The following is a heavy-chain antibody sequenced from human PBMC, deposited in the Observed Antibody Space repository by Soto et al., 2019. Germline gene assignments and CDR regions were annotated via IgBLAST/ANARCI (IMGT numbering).Heavy chain of an antibody. Sequence: QVQLQQWGAGLLKPSETLSLTCAVYGRSFSGYYWSWIRQPPGKGLEWIGEINHSGSTNYNPSLKSRVTISVDTSKNQFSPKLSSVTAADTAVYYCAINYGWFDPWGQGTLVTVSS. CDR2: INHSGST. J-gene: IGHJ5*02. V-gene: IGHV4-34*01. CDR1: GRSFSGYY. D-gene: IGHD4-17*01. CDR3: AINYGWFDP.